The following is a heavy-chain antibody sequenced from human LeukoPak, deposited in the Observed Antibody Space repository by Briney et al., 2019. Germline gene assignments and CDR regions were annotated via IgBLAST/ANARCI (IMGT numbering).Heavy chain of an antibody. J-gene: IGHJ6*04. CDR2: ISSSSSYI. CDR1: GFTFSSYS. V-gene: IGHV3-21*01. D-gene: IGHD2-2*01. CDR3: ARGGYCSSTSCYVSYYYGMDV. Sequence: GGSLRLSCAASGFTFSSYSMNWVRQAPGMGLEWVSSISSSSSYIYYADSVKGRFTISRDNAKNSLYLQMNSLRAEDTAVYYCARGGYCSSTSCYVSYYYGMDVWGKGTTVTVSS.